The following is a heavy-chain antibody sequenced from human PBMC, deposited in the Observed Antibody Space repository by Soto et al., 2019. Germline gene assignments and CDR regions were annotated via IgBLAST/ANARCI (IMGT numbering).Heavy chain of an antibody. V-gene: IGHV3-74*01. CDR1: GFTFSSYW. CDR3: AHGHILGTIFGVVMSSRYYYYMDV. CDR2: INSDGSST. J-gene: IGHJ6*03. D-gene: IGHD3-3*01. Sequence: GGSLRLSCAASGFTFSSYWMHWVRQAPGKGLVWVSRINSDGSSTSYADSVKGRFTISRDNAKNTLYLQMNSLRAEDTAVYYCAHGHILGTIFGVVMSSRYYYYMDVWGKGTTVTVSS.